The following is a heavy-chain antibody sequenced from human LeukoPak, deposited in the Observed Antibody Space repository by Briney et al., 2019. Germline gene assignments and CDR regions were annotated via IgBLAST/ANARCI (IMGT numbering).Heavy chain of an antibody. J-gene: IGHJ4*02. Sequence: SETLSLTCTVSGGSISSSSYYWGWIRQPPGKGLEWIGSIYYSGSTYYNPSLKSRVTISVDTSKNQFSLKLSSVTAADTAAYYCARHYGSGSYHPYFDYWGQGTLVTVSS. CDR3: ARHYGSGSYHPYFDY. V-gene: IGHV4-39*01. CDR2: IYYSGST. CDR1: GGSISSSSYY. D-gene: IGHD3-10*01.